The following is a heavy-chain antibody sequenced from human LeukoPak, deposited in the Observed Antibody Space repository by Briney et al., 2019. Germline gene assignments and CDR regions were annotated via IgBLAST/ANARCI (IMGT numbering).Heavy chain of an antibody. V-gene: IGHV3-74*01. D-gene: IGHD3-9*01. CDR2: INSDGSST. J-gene: IGHJ4*02. Sequence: GRSLRLFCAASGFTFSSYGMSWVRQAPGKGLVWVSRINSDGSSTIYADSVEGRFHISRDNPKNTLYLQMNSLRAEDTAVYYCARADILTGYYIQYYFDYWGQGTLVTVSS. CDR3: ARADILTGYYIQYYFDY. CDR1: GFTFSSYG.